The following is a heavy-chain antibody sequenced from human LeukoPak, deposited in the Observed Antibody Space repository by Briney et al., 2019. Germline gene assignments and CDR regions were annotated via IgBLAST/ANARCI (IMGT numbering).Heavy chain of an antibody. V-gene: IGHV4-34*01. Sequence: SETLSLTCAVYGGSFSGYYWSWIRQPPGKGLEWIGEINHSGSTNYNPSLKSRVTISVDTSKSQFSLKLSSVTAADTAVYYCARRVKPQYYYGSSGYYRHWGQGTLVTVSS. CDR3: ARRVKPQYYYGSSGYYRH. CDR1: GGSFSGYY. CDR2: INHSGST. D-gene: IGHD3-22*01. J-gene: IGHJ4*02.